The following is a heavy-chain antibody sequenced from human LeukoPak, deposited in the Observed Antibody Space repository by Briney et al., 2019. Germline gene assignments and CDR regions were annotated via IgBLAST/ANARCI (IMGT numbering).Heavy chain of an antibody. V-gene: IGHV3-74*01. CDR3: ARVSSGSYFGFYYYYMDV. CDR1: GLTFSNYW. CDR2: INSDGSST. Sequence: GGSLRLSCAASGLTFSNYWMHWVRQAPGKGLVWVSRINSDGSSTSYADSVKGRFTISRDNAKNTLYLQMNSLRAEDTAVYYCARVSSGSYFGFYYYYMDVWGKGTTVTVSS. D-gene: IGHD1-26*01. J-gene: IGHJ6*03.